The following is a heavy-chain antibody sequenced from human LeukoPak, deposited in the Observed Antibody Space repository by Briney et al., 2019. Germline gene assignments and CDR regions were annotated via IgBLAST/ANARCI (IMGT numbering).Heavy chain of an antibody. J-gene: IGHJ4*02. CDR1: GFTFSSYA. CDR3: AKEIWPTVTTPGWTYFDY. CDR2: ISSDGSNK. D-gene: IGHD4-17*01. V-gene: IGHV3-30*04. Sequence: SGGSLRLSCAASGFTFSSYAMHWVRQAPGKGLEWVAVISSDGSNKYYADSVKGRFTISRDNSKNTLYVQMNSLRAEDTAVYYCAKEIWPTVTTPGWTYFDYWGQGTLVTVSS.